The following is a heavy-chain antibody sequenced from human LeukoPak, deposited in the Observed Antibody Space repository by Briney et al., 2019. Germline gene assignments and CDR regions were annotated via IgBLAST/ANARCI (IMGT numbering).Heavy chain of an antibody. J-gene: IGHJ5*02. D-gene: IGHD4-11*01. CDR1: VYTFTIYY. CDR2: INPNSCNT. CDR3: ASVGDYSPRGWFDP. V-gene: IGHV1-8*01. Sequence: GVSVNVPRKASVYTFTIYYIIWVRQPSGQGLVGMDWINPNSCNTGYAQKFKGRVTMTRNMSTRNIYMELSSLRSEDTAFYSCASVGDYSPRGWFDPWGQGTLVTVSS.